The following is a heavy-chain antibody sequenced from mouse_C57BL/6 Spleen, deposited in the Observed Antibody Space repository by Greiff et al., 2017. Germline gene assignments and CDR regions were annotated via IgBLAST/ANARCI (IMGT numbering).Heavy chain of an antibody. J-gene: IGHJ4*01. Sequence: EVQLQQSGGGLVQPGGSLKLSCAASGFTFSDYGMAWVRQAPRKGPEWVAFISNLAYSIYYADTVTGRFTISRENAKNTLYLEMSSLRSEDTAMYYCARSGSSSRAMDYWGQGTSVTVSS. CDR3: ARSGSSSRAMDY. CDR1: GFTFSDYG. V-gene: IGHV5-15*01. CDR2: ISNLAYSI. D-gene: IGHD1-1*01.